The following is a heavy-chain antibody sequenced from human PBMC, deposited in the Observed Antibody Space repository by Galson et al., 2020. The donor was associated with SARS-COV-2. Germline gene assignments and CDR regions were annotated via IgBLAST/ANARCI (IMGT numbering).Heavy chain of an antibody. CDR3: LGYCSRTTCYSSTSYYYYYGMDV. Sequence: GGSLRLSCAVSGFTFNDYFMSWVRQAPGKGLEWISYIDNIDYSTQYADSVRGRFTISWDDAKETLYLQMDSLRVEDTAIYYCLGYCSRTTCYSSTSYYYYYGMDVWGQGTAVTVSS. V-gene: IGHV3-11*01. CDR1: GFTFNDYF. J-gene: IGHJ6*02. CDR2: IDNIDYST. D-gene: IGHD2-2*03.